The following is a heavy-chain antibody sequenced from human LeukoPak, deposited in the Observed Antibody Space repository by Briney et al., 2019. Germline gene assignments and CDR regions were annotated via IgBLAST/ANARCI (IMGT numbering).Heavy chain of an antibody. CDR3: AREYRSSWYLNWFDP. CDR2: IYNSGST. J-gene: IGHJ5*02. V-gene: IGHV4-38-2*02. CDR1: GYSISSGYY. Sequence: SEILSLTCTVSGYSISSGYYWGWIRQSPGKGLGWIGSIYNSGSTYYNPSLKSRVAISIDTSKNQFSLKLSSVTAADTAVYYCAREYRSSWYLNWFDPWGQGTLVTVSS. D-gene: IGHD6-13*01.